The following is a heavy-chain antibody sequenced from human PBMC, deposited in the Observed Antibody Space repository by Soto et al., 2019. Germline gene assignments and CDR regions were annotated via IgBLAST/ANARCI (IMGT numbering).Heavy chain of an antibody. CDR3: ARDQPGYSYGYGLGY. J-gene: IGHJ4*02. V-gene: IGHV3-21*01. Sequence: EVQLVESGGGLVKPGGSLRLSCAASGFTFSSYSMNWVRQAPGKGLEWVSSISSSSSYIYYADSVKGRFTISRDNAKNSLYLEMNCLRAEDKAVYYCARDQPGYSYGYGLGYWGQGTLVTVSS. CDR2: ISSSSSYI. D-gene: IGHD5-18*01. CDR1: GFTFSSYS.